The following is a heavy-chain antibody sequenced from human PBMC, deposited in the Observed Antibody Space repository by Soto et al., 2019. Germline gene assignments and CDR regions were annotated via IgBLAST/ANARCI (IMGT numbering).Heavy chain of an antibody. J-gene: IGHJ6*02. D-gene: IGHD1-26*01. CDR1: GFTFSGSA. Sequence: GGSLRLSCAACGFTFSGSAIHWVRQASCKGLEWLGRIRGKTDTYATAYAAPVRGRFTIPRDDSKNTAYLQMNSLKTEDTAVYFCTKRIGTYAMDISCQGTTVAVCS. CDR3: TKRIGTYAMDI. V-gene: IGHV3-73*01. CDR2: IRGKTDTYAT.